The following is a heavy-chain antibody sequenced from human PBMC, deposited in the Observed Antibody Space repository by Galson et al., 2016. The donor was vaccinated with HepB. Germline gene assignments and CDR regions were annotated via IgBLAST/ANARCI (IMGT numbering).Heavy chain of an antibody. Sequence: SLRLSCAASGFTFSNYGMHWVRQAPGKGLEWVAVISYDGSDQYYAGSVKGRFTISRDNSKNTLYLQMNSLRPEDTAVYYCAKAAATILGTPWFWGQGTLVTVSS. CDR3: AKAAATILGTPWF. CDR2: ISYDGSDQ. D-gene: IGHD5-24*01. J-gene: IGHJ4*02. V-gene: IGHV3-30*18. CDR1: GFTFSNYG.